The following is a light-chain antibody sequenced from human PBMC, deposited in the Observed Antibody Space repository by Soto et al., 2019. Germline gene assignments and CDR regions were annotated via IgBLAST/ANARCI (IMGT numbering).Light chain of an antibody. CDR1: SSDVGGYDY. CDR2: DVT. Sequence: QSVLTQPASVSGSPGQSITISCTGTSSDVGGYDYVSWYQQHPGKAPKLMIYDVTNRPSGVSNRFSGSKSGNTASLTISGLQAEDEASYYCSSYTSSTSYVFGNGTKVTAL. CDR3: SSYTSSTSYV. J-gene: IGLJ1*01. V-gene: IGLV2-14*01.